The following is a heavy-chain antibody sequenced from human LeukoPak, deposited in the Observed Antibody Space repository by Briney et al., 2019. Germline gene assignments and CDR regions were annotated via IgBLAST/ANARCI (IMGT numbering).Heavy chain of an antibody. CDR1: GYTFTGYY. CDR3: ARGRGQWLPPGYMDV. J-gene: IGHJ6*03. D-gene: IGHD5-12*01. Sequence: ASVKVSCKASGYTFTGYYMHWVRQAPGQGLEWMGRINPNSGGTNYAQKFQGRVTMTRDTSISTAYMELSRLRSEDTAVYYCARGRGQWLPPGYMDVWGKGTTVTVSS. V-gene: IGHV1-2*06. CDR2: INPNSGGT.